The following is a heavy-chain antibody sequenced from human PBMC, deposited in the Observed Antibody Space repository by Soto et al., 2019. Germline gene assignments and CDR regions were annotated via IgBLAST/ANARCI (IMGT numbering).Heavy chain of an antibody. Sequence: GGSLRLSCAASGFTFSDYYMSWIRQAPGKGLEWVSYISSSGSTIYYADSVKGRFTISRDNAKNALYLQMNSLRAEDTAVYYCARGRPYGFGELISHYYYYYYMDVWGKGTTVTVSS. V-gene: IGHV3-11*01. CDR2: ISSSGSTI. D-gene: IGHD3-10*01. CDR3: ARGRPYGFGELISHYYYYYYMDV. J-gene: IGHJ6*03. CDR1: GFTFSDYY.